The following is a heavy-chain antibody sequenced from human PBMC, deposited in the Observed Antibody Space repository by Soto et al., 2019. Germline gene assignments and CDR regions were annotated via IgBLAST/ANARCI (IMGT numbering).Heavy chain of an antibody. CDR1: GFTFSSYS. CDR3: ERDDLVAGGSIDL. CDR2: ISSSSSYI. Sequence: EVQLVESGGGLVKPGGSLRLSCAASGFTFSSYSMNWVRQAPGKGLEWVSSISSSSSYISYADSVKGRFTISRHNAKNSLYSQMNSLRAADTAVYYCERDDLVAGGSIDLWGRGTLVTVSS. V-gene: IGHV3-21*01. J-gene: IGHJ2*01. D-gene: IGHD6-19*01.